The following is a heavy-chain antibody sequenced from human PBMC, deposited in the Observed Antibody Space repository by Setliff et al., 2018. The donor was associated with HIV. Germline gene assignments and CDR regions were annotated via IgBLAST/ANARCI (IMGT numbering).Heavy chain of an antibody. CDR3: ARDYYDRSGYIFFPGLPDY. CDR2: VSPFDDGT. Sequence: ASVKVSCKAFGYYFNIDYMHWVRQAPGQGLEWMAMVSPFDDGTNYAQKFQGRVTMTRYSSISTAYMDLSRLRSDDTAVYYCARDYYDRSGYIFFPGLPDYWGQGTRGTGSS. V-gene: IGHV1-2*02. J-gene: IGHJ4*02. D-gene: IGHD3-22*01. CDR1: GYYFNIDY.